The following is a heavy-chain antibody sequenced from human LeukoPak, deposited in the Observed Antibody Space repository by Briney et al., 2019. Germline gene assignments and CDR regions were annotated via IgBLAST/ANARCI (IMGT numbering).Heavy chain of an antibody. J-gene: IGHJ4*02. CDR2: IYYSGST. V-gene: IGHV4-61*01. CDR1: GGSVSSVSYY. Sequence: SETLSLTCTVSGGSVSSVSYYWSWIRQPPGKGLEWIGYIYYSGSTNYNPSLKSRVTISVDASKNQFSLKLSSVTAADTAVYYCARSEGYYDSSGCFDYWGQGTLVTVSS. CDR3: ARSEGYYDSSGCFDY. D-gene: IGHD3-22*01.